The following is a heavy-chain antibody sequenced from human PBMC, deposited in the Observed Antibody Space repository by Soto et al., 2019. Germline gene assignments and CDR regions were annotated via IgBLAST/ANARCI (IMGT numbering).Heavy chain of an antibody. D-gene: IGHD7-27*01. Sequence: SETLSLTCTVSGGSISSYYWSWIRQHPGKGLEWIGYVYYSGITYYNPSLKSRVTISVDTSKNQVSLNLTSLTAADTATYYCARANWYSEYWGQGIPVTVSS. CDR3: ARANWYSEY. CDR1: GGSISSYY. V-gene: IGHV4-59*01. J-gene: IGHJ4*02. CDR2: VYYSGIT.